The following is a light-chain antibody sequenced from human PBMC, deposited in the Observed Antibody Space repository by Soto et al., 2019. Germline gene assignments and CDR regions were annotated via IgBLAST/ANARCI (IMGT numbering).Light chain of an antibody. CDR3: QLYGNSPWT. V-gene: IGKV3-20*01. CDR1: QSVSSSF. J-gene: IGKJ1*01. Sequence: EIVLTQSPGTLSLSPGERATLSCRASQSVSSSFLAWYQQKPGQAPRLLIYGASSRATGIPDRFSGSGSGTDFTLTIGRLEPEDFAVYYCQLYGNSPWTFGQGTKVEI. CDR2: GAS.